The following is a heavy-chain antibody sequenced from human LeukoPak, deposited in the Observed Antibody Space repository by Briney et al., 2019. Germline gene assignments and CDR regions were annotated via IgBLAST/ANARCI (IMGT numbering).Heavy chain of an antibody. D-gene: IGHD3-22*01. Sequence: SGPTLVKPTQTLTLTCTFSGFSLSTSGVGVGWIREHPAKALEWLALIYWDDDKRYSPSLKNRLTITKDTSKNQVVLTMTNMDPVDTGTYYCAHRGRSGYRFDPWGQGTLVTVSS. J-gene: IGHJ5*02. CDR3: AHRGRSGYRFDP. V-gene: IGHV2-5*02. CDR2: IYWDDDK. CDR1: GFSLSTSGVG.